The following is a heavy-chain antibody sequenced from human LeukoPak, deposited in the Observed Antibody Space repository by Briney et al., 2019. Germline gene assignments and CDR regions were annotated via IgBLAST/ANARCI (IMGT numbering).Heavy chain of an antibody. V-gene: IGHV3-7*01. J-gene: IGHJ4*02. CDR2: IKQDGSEK. CDR1: GFTFSSYG. D-gene: IGHD2-2*01. CDR3: ASASPAGDY. Sequence: GRSLRLSCAASGFTFSSYGMHWVRQAPGKGLEWVANIKQDGSEKYYVDSVKGRFTISRDNAKNSLHLQMNSLRAEDTAMYYCASASPAGDYWGQGTLVTVSS.